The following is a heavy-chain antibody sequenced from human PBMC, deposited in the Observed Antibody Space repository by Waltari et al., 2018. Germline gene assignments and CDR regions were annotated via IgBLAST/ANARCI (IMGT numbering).Heavy chain of an antibody. V-gene: IGHV3-53*01. CDR2: IYSGGNT. Sequence: EVQLVESGGGLIQPGGSLRLSCEASGLPVSRNYMSWVRQAPGKGLEWLSAIYSGGNTFYVDSVKGRFNISIDNSKNTLYLQMNSLRVDDTAVYYCARDDSYGQFMRFDFWGQGTVVTVSS. J-gene: IGHJ4*02. CDR1: GLPVSRNY. CDR3: ARDDSYGQFMRFDF. D-gene: IGHD5-18*01.